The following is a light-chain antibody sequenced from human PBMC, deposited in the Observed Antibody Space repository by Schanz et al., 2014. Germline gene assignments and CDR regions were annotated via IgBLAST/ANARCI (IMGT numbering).Light chain of an antibody. CDR1: NSNVGSNY. Sequence: QSVLTQPPSASGTPGQRITISCSGSNSNVGSNYVYWFQQFPGTAPKLLIYRTDERPSGVPDRFSASKSGTSASLAISGLRSEDEAYYYCETWDDSLLFGGGPNLT. CDR2: RTD. V-gene: IGLV1-47*01. CDR3: ETWDDSLL. J-gene: IGLJ3*02.